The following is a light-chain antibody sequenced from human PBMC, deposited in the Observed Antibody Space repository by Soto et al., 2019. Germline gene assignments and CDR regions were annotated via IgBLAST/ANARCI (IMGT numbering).Light chain of an antibody. V-gene: IGKV3-11*01. CDR1: QSVSNNY. CDR2: DAS. Sequence: EIVLTQSPGTLSLSTGERATLSCRAIQSVSNNYLAWYQQKPGQAPRLLIYDASNRPTGIPARFTGSGSGTDFNLTISSLEPEDFAVYYCQQRSSWPPITFGGGTMVDIK. CDR3: QQRSSWPPIT. J-gene: IGKJ4*01.